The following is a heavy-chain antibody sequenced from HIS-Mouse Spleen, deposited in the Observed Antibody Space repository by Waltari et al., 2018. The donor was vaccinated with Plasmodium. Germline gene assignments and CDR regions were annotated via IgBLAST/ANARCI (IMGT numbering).Heavy chain of an antibody. D-gene: IGHD4-4*01. CDR3: ARATTVTDHFDY. V-gene: IGHV4-34*01. J-gene: IGHJ4*02. CDR2: INHSGST. Sequence: QVQLQQWGAGLLKPSETLSLTCAVYGGSFSGYYWSWIRQPPGNWLEWIGEINHSGSTNYNPSLKSRVTISVDTSKNQFSLKLSSVTAADTAVYYCARATTVTDHFDYWGQGTLVTVSS. CDR1: GGSFSGYY.